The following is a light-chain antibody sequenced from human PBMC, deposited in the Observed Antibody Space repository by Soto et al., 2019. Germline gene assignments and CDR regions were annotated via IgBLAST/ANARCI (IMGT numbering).Light chain of an antibody. V-gene: IGKV3-11*01. J-gene: IGKJ5*01. CDR1: RSVSSY. CDR2: DAS. Sequence: IASTPSPLSLSLSPGASATLSCRATRSVSSYLAWYQQKPGQAPRLLIYDASRRPTDIPARFSGSGSGTDFTLTISSLEPEDFALYYCQQRSNWPITFGQGTRLEIK. CDR3: QQRSNWPIT.